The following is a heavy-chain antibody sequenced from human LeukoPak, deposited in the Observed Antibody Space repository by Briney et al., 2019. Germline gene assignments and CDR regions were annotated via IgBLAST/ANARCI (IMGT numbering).Heavy chain of an antibody. V-gene: IGHV3-30-3*01. J-gene: IGHJ4*02. D-gene: IGHD3-22*01. CDR2: ISADGNNE. Sequence: PGRSLRLSCAASGFIFSNYPMHWVRQAPGKGLEWVAVISADGNNEHYADSAKGRFTLSRDNAKSTAYLQMNSPRSEDTAVYYCARNDPDSSEDWGQGTLVTVSS. CDR1: GFIFSNYP. CDR3: ARNDPDSSED.